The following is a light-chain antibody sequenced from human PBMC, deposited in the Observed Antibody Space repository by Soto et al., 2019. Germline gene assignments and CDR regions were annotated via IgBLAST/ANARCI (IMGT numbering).Light chain of an antibody. V-gene: IGKV3-11*01. CDR1: RSVSTY. CDR2: DAS. CDR3: QRRANWPPWT. Sequence: EIVLTQSPGTLSLSAGERATLSCTVSRSVSTYLAWYQHKTGEAPRLLIYDASKRATGIPARFSGSGSGTDFTLTISSLEPEDFAVYYCQRRANWPPWTFGQGTKVDI. J-gene: IGKJ1*01.